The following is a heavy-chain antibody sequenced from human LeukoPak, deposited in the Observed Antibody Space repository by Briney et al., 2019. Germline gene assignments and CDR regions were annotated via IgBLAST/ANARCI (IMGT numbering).Heavy chain of an antibody. CDR2: MNPNSGNT. V-gene: IGHV1-8*01. CDR1: GYTFTSYD. CDR3: ARTLYESIAVAGTDFDY. D-gene: IGHD6-19*01. Sequence: ASVKVSFKSSGYTFTSYDINWVGQATGQGLEWMGWMNPNSGNTGYAQKFQGRVTMTRNTSISTAYMELSSLRSEDTAVYYCARTLYESIAVAGTDFDYWGQGTLVTVSS. J-gene: IGHJ4*02.